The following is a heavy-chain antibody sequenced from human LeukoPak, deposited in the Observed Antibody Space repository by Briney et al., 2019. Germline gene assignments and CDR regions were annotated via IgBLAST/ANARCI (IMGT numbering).Heavy chain of an antibody. CDR3: ARDLLAVARRLYAFDI. CDR1: GYTFTSYG. J-gene: IGHJ3*02. D-gene: IGHD6-19*01. V-gene: IGHV1-18*01. Sequence: GASVKVCCKASGYTFTSYGISWVRQAPGQGLEWMGWISAYNGNTSYAQKLQGRVTMTTDTSTSTAYMELRSLRSDDTAVYYCARDLLAVARRLYAFDIWGQGTMVTVSS. CDR2: ISAYNGNT.